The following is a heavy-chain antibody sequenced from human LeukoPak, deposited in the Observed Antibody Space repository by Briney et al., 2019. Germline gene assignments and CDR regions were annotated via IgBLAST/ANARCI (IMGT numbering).Heavy chain of an antibody. CDR1: GFAFSNFA. Sequence: GGSLRLSCAASGFAFSNFAMSWVRQAPGKGLEWVSYISDSGSTIYYADSVKGRFTISRDNVKNSLYLQMNGLRAEDTAVYYCARERARGEHAFDIWGQGTMVTVSS. D-gene: IGHD1/OR15-1a*01. CDR2: ISDSGSTI. CDR3: ARERARGEHAFDI. V-gene: IGHV3-11*01. J-gene: IGHJ3*02.